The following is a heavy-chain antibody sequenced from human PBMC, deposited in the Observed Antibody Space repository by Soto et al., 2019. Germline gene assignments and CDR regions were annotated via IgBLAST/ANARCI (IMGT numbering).Heavy chain of an antibody. D-gene: IGHD1-26*01. CDR3: AKDLSVGGTTPDAFDI. CDR2: ISYDGSNK. Sequence: PGGSLRLSCAASGFTFSSYGMHWVRQAPGKGLEWVAVISYDGSNKYYADSVKGRFTISRDNSKNTLYLQMNSLRAEDTAVYYCAKDLSVGGTTPDAFDIWGQGTMVTVSS. J-gene: IGHJ3*02. V-gene: IGHV3-30*18. CDR1: GFTFSSYG.